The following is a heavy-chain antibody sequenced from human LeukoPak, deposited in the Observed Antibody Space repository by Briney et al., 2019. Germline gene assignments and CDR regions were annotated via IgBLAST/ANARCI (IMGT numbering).Heavy chain of an antibody. CDR2: ISSSSRYI. Sequence: PGGSLRLSCAASGFTFNNYNMNWVRQAPGKGLECVSSISSSSRYIYYADSLKGRFTISRDNAKNSLYLQMNSLRAEDTAVYYCTTGAQGWGQGTLVTVSS. CDR1: GFTFNNYN. V-gene: IGHV3-21*01. J-gene: IGHJ4*02. CDR3: TTGAQG.